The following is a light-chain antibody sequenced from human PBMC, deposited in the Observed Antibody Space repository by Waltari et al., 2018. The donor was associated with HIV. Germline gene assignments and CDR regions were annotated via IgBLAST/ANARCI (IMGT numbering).Light chain of an antibody. CDR1: HIGGKY. CDR2: YNS. CDR3: QVWDSSNEHVV. J-gene: IGLJ3*02. Sequence: SYVLTQPPSVSVAPGAAATLSCGAWHIGGKYVHWYKQQPGQAPVLVTRYNSDRPSGITDRISGSNSGHTATLTITSVEAGDEATYYCQVWDSSNEHVVFGGGTELTVL. V-gene: IGLV3-21*04.